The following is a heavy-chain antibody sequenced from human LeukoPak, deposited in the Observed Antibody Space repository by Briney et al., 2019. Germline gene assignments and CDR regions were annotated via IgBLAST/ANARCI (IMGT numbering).Heavy chain of an antibody. CDR3: ASAEGFVVVPAALDY. D-gene: IGHD2-2*01. J-gene: IGHJ4*02. Sequence: GRSLRLSCAASGFAFSSYAMHWVRQAPGKGLEWVAVISYDGSNKYYADSVKGRFTISRDNSKTTLYLQMNSLRAEDTAVYYCASAEGFVVVPAALDYWGQGTLVTVSS. CDR1: GFAFSSYA. V-gene: IGHV3-30*04. CDR2: ISYDGSNK.